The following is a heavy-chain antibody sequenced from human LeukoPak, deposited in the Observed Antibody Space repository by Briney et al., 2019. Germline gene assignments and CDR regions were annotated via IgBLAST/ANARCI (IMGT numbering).Heavy chain of an antibody. CDR2: IYSGGST. J-gene: IGHJ4*02. D-gene: IGHD2-2*01. V-gene: IGHV3-66*01. CDR1: EFSVGSNY. Sequence: GGSLRLSCAASEFSVGSNYMTWVRQAPGKGLEWVSLIYSGGSTYYADSVKGRFTISRDNAKNSLYLQMNSLGAEDTAVYYCARNGYCSSTSCYDASLAIDYWGQGTLVTVSS. CDR3: ARNGYCSSTSCYDASLAIDY.